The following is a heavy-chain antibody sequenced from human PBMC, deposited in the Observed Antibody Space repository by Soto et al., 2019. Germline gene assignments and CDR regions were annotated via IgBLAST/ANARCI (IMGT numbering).Heavy chain of an antibody. CDR1: GFTFSIYA. CDR2: ISTNGGST. CDR3: VKGEYYYDSSGYYTFAY. V-gene: IGHV3-64D*06. J-gene: IGHJ4*02. Sequence: GSLRLSCSASGFTFSIYAMHWVRQAPGKGLEYVSSISTNGGSTDYADSVKGRFTISRDNSKNTVYLQMSSLRVEDTAVYYCVKGEYYYDSSGYYTFAYWGQGTLVTVYS. D-gene: IGHD3-22*01.